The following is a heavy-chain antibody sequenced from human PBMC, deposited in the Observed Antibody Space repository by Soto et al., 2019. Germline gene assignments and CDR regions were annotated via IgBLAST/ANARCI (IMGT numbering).Heavy chain of an antibody. CDR2: ISAYNGNT. V-gene: IGHV1-18*01. CDR3: ARDLAPVDS. CDR1: GYTFTSYY. J-gene: IGHJ4*02. Sequence: QVQLVQSGAEVKKPGASVKVSCKASGYTFTSYYISWVRQAPGQGLEWMGWISAYNGNTNYAQKVQGRGTMTTATATSTAYMELRSLRCDDTAVYYCARDLAPVDSWGQGTKITVSS.